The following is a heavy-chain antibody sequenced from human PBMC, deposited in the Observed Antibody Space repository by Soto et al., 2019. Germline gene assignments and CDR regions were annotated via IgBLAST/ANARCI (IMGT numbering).Heavy chain of an antibody. D-gene: IGHD1-1*01. CDR3: TTTAQLEPFDY. V-gene: IGHV3-15*01. J-gene: IGHJ4*02. CDR1: GFTFSNAW. CDR2: IKSKTDGGTT. Sequence: EVQLVESGGGLVKPGGSLRLSCAASGFTFSNAWMSWVRQAPGKGLEWVGRIKSKTDGGTTDYAAPVKGRFTISRDDSKNTLYLQLNSLKTEDTAVYYCTTTAQLEPFDYWGQGTLVTVSS.